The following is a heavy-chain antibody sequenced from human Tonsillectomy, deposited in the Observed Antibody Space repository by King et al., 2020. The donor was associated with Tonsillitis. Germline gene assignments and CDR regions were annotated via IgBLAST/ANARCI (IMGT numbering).Heavy chain of an antibody. D-gene: IGHD1-26*01. J-gene: IGHJ3*02. V-gene: IGHV3-30*18. CDR1: GFTFNSYA. CDR3: GKGGGSYLVDAFYI. CDR2: ILYDGVNK. Sequence: QLVQSGGGVVQPGRSLRLSCAASGFTFNSYAMHWVRQAPGKGLEWVAAILYDGVNKYYAESVKGRFTISRDTSNNMLNLQMNSLTAEDTAVYYCGKGGGSYLVDAFYIWGQGTMVTVSS.